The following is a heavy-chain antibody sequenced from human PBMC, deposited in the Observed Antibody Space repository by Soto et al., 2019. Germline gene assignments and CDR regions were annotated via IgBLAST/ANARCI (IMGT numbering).Heavy chain of an antibody. CDR2: ISDSRSTI. Sequence: GGSLRLSCAASGFTFSSYSMNWVRQAPGKGLEWVSYISDSRSTIYYADSVKGRLTISRDNAKNSLYLQMNSLRVEDTAVYYSARXSSAYYGMDVWGQGT. V-gene: IGHV3-48*01. J-gene: IGHJ6*02. CDR1: GFTFSSYS. CDR3: ARXSSAYYGMDV.